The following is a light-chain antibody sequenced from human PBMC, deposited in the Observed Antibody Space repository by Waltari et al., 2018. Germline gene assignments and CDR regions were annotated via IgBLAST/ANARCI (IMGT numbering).Light chain of an antibody. CDR1: SMDVGGYNY. CDR2: DVS. Sequence: QSALTQPAAVSGSPGQPITISCTGTSMDVGGYNYVTWYQQHPGKAPKLMIYDVSKRPSGVSNRFSGSKSGNTASLTISGLQAEDEADYYCSSYTSSSTVVFGGGTKLTVL. J-gene: IGLJ2*01. CDR3: SSYTSSSTVV. V-gene: IGLV2-14*01.